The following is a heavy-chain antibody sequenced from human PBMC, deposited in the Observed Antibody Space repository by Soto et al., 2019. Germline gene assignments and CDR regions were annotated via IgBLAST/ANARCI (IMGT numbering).Heavy chain of an antibody. Sequence: QVQLVQSGAEVEKPGSSVKVSCKASGGTFSSYAISWVRQAPGQGLEWMGGIIPIFGTANYAQKFQGRVTITADESTSTADMELSSLGSEDTAVYYCASPYCSGGSGYAWGAFDIGGQGTMVTVSS. D-gene: IGHD2-15*01. CDR2: IIPIFGTA. J-gene: IGHJ3*02. CDR1: GGTFSSYA. CDR3: ASPYCSGGSGYAWGAFDI. V-gene: IGHV1-69*01.